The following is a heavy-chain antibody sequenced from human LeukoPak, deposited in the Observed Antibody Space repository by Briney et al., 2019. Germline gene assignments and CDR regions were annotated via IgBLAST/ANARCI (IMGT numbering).Heavy chain of an antibody. CDR1: GGSIGSNNW. J-gene: IGHJ4*02. CDR2: VHPDGNT. Sequence: PSETLSLTCAVSGGSIGSNNWWSWVRRPPEKGLEWIGEVHPDGNTKYNPSLKSRVAVSMDRTKNQVSLKMTSVTAADTAVYYCATYYEILTAYTFDSWGQGTLVTVSS. CDR3: ATYYEILTAYTFDS. D-gene: IGHD3-9*01. V-gene: IGHV4-4*02.